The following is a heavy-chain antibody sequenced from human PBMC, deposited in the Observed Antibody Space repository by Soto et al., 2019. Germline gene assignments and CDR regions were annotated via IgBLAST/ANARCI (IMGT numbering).Heavy chain of an antibody. V-gene: IGHV3-48*02. D-gene: IGHD7-27*01. CDR3: SSGEDDAEVSC. Sequence: EVQLVESGGGLVQPGGSLRLSCAASGFTFSSYSMNWVRQAPGKGLEWVSYISSSSSTIYYADSVKGRFTISRDNAKNSLYLQMNSLRDGDTAVCYCSSGEDDAEVSCCGRGTMVTVSS. CDR1: GFTFSSYS. J-gene: IGHJ3*01. CDR2: ISSSSSTI.